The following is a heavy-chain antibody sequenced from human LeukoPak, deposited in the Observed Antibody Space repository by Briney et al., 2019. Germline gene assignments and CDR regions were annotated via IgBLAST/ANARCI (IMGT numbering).Heavy chain of an antibody. D-gene: IGHD6-19*01. J-gene: IGHJ4*02. V-gene: IGHV4-59*08. CDR1: GGSISTYY. CDR3: ARHERRSGWYSDFDY. Sequence: SETLSLTCTVSGGSISTYYWSWIRQPPGKGLEWIGNIDYSGSTNYNPSLRSRVTISVDTSKNQFSLKLSSVTAADTAVYYCARHERRSGWYSDFDYWGQGTLVTVSS. CDR2: IDYSGST.